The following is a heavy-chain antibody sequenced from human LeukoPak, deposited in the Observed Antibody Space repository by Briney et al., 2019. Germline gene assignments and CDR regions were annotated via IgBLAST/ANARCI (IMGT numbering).Heavy chain of an antibody. Sequence: SEALSLTCSVSGYSISSGYYWGWIRQPPGKGLEWIGSIYHSGSTYYNPSLRSRVTISVDTSKNQFSLKLSSVTAADTAVYYCARARREMVDYWGQGTLVTVSS. CDR2: IYHSGST. V-gene: IGHV4-38-2*02. CDR1: GYSISSGYY. CDR3: ARARREMVDY. D-gene: IGHD5-24*01. J-gene: IGHJ4*02.